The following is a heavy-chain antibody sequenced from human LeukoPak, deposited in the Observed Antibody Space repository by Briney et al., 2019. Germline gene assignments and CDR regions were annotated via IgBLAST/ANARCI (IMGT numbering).Heavy chain of an antibody. D-gene: IGHD3-10*02. V-gene: IGHV4-30-2*01. CDR1: GGAITSGGYS. Sequence: SETLSLTCTLSGGAITSGGYSWNWIRQPPGKGLEWIGCIYERGPAYYDPSLKSRFTISVDRPKNQFFLNVTSLTAADTAVYYCARSRQASGLFNFWGQGTLVVLSS. CDR3: ARSRQASGLFNF. CDR2: IYERGPA. J-gene: IGHJ4*02.